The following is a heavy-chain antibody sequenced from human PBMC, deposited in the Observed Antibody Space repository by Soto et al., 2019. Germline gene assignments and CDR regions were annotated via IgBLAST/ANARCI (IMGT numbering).Heavy chain of an antibody. CDR2: ITSSGSPT. Sequence: GGSLRLSCVVSGSTFGSSSMTWVRQAPGEGLEWVSTITSSGSPTYYADSVKGRFTISRDNSKNTAYLQMNSLRADDTAVYYCTKERGGGGYAEYWGQGTLVTVSS. V-gene: IGHV3-23*01. D-gene: IGHD3-16*01. J-gene: IGHJ4*02. CDR3: TKERGGGGYAEY. CDR1: GSTFGSSS.